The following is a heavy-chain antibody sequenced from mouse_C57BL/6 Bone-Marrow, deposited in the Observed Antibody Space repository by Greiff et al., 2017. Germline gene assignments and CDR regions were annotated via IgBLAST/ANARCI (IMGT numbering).Heavy chain of an antibody. Sequence: VQLQQSGAELARPGASVKLSCKASGYTFTSYGISWVKQRTGQGLEWIGEIYPRSGNTYYNEKFKGKATLTADKSCSTAYMALRSLTSEDSAVYFCARSVGSSPWYFDVWGTGTTVTVSS. CDR1: GYTFTSYG. V-gene: IGHV1-81*01. D-gene: IGHD1-1*01. CDR2: IYPRSGNT. CDR3: ARSVGSSPWYFDV. J-gene: IGHJ1*03.